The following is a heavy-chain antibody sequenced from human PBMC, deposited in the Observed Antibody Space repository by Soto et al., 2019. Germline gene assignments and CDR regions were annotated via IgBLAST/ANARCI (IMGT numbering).Heavy chain of an antibody. CDR3: ARSGYSYGPNPLLY. D-gene: IGHD5-18*01. Sequence: QVQLQESGPGLVKPSQTLSLTCTVSGGSISSGGYYWSWIRQHPGKGREWIGYIYYSGSTYYNPSLKSRVTISVDTSKNQCSLKLSSVTAADTAVYYCARSGYSYGPNPLLYWGQGTLVTVSS. CDR2: IYYSGST. J-gene: IGHJ4*02. CDR1: GGSISSGGYY. V-gene: IGHV4-31*03.